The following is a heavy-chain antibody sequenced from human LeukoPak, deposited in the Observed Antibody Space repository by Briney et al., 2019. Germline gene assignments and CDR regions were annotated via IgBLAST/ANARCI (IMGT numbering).Heavy chain of an antibody. J-gene: IGHJ6*03. CDR3: ARSPGGTYYHYYMDV. V-gene: IGHV3-21*01. Sequence: KSGGSLRLSCAASGFNFNNCTFNWVRQAPGKGLEWVSSISSRSTYIYYADSMKGRFTISRDNAKNSLYLQMNSLRAEDTAVYYCARSPGGTYYHYYMDVWGKGTTVTASS. CDR1: GFNFNNCT. D-gene: IGHD3-10*01. CDR2: ISSRSTYI.